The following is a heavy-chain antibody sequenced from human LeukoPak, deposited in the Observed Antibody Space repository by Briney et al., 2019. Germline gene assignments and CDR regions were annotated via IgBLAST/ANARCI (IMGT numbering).Heavy chain of an antibody. J-gene: IGHJ5*01. CDR3: ARGRSGGDWFDS. CDR1: GGSISTYY. D-gene: IGHD3-10*01. V-gene: IGHV4-59*01. Sequence: PSETLSLTCTVFGGSISTYYWTWIRQPPEKGLEWIGYNHYTGSTNHNPSLKSRVTMPVDTSKNQFSLKLSCVTAADTAVYYCARGRSGGDWFDSWGQGTLVTVSS. CDR2: NHYTGST.